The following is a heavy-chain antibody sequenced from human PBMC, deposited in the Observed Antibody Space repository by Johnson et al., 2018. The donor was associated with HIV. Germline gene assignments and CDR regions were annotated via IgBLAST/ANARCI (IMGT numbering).Heavy chain of an antibody. CDR2: ISGSGGST. J-gene: IGHJ3*02. V-gene: IGHV3-23*04. CDR3: ARKGDAFDI. CDR1: GFTFSSYA. Sequence: VQLVESGGGLVQPGGSLRLSCAASGFTFSSYAMSWVRQAPGKGLEWVSAISGSGGSTYYADSVKGRFTISRDNAKNSLYLQMSILRAEDTAIYYCARKGDAFDIWGQGTIVIVSS. D-gene: IGHD1-14*01.